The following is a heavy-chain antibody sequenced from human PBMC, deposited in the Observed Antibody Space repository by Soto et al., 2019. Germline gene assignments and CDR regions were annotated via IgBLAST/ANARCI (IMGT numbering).Heavy chain of an antibody. CDR3: ARDLWGYCGADCYPLDV. J-gene: IGHJ6*02. CDR2: MYNTGST. D-gene: IGHD2-21*02. CDR1: GGSISSYY. V-gene: IGHV4-59*01. Sequence: QVRLQESGPGLVKPSETLSLTCTVSGGSISSYYWSWIRQPPGQGLEWIGYMYNTGSTIYNPSLESRVTISVDTSKNQFSLKLNSVTAADTAVYYCARDLWGYCGADCYPLDVWGQGTTVTVSS.